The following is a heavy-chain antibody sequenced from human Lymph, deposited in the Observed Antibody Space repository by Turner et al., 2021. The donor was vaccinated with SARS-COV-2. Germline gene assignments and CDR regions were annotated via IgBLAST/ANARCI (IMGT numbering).Heavy chain of an antibody. V-gene: IGHV1-2*02. J-gene: IGHJ4*02. CDR2: INPNSGGT. CDR1: GYTFTGYD. D-gene: IGHD3-10*01. Sequence: QVQLVQSGAEVKKPGASVKVSCKASGYTFTGYDMHWVRQAPGQVLECMGWINPNSGGTNYAQKFQGRVTMTRDTSISTAYMELSRLRSDDTAVYYCARSRDLQSMVRGVEPFDYWGQGTLVTVSS. CDR3: ARSRDLQSMVRGVEPFDY.